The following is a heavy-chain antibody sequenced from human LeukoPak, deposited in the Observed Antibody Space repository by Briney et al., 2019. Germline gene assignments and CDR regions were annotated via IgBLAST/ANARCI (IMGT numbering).Heavy chain of an antibody. Sequence: SETLSLTCTVSGGSISSYYWSWIRQPAGKGLEWIGRIYTSGSTNYNPSLKSRVTISVDTSKNQFSLKLSSVTAADTAVYYCARLRGYYGSGSYYNQLRYYYYMDVWGKGTTVTVSS. J-gene: IGHJ6*03. CDR2: IYTSGST. D-gene: IGHD3-10*01. V-gene: IGHV4-4*07. CDR1: GGSISSYY. CDR3: ARLRGYYGSGSYYNQLRYYYYMDV.